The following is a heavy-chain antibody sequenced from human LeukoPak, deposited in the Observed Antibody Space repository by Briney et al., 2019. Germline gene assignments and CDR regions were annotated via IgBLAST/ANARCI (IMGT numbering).Heavy chain of an antibody. D-gene: IGHD2-8*01. CDR2: ISTNGGRA. CDR1: GFTFNTYA. CDR3: ARGYCPDAICYPNDAFDI. V-gene: IGHV3-64*01. Sequence: GGSLRHSCAGSGFTFNTYALHWVRQAPGKRLEYVSSISTNGGRAYYANSVKGRFTISRDNSRNTLYLQMGSLRAEDTAVYYCARGYCPDAICYPNDAFDIWGQGTMVAVSS. J-gene: IGHJ3*02.